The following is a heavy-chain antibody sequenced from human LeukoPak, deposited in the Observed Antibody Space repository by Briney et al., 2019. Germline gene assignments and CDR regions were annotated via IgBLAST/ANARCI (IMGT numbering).Heavy chain of an antibody. V-gene: IGHV4-34*01. D-gene: IGHD1-26*01. J-gene: IGHJ4*02. CDR3: ARVGREPDDY. CDR2: INHSGST. CDR1: GGSISSYY. Sequence: PSETLSLTCTVSGGSISSYYWSWIRQPPGKGLEWIGEINHSGSTNYNPSLKSRVTISVDTSKNQFSLKLSSVTAADTAVYYCARVGREPDDYWGQGTLVTVSS.